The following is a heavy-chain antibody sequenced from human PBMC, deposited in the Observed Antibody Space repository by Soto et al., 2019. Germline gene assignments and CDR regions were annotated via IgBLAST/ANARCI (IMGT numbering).Heavy chain of an antibody. CDR3: TRDGALDDSSGYYFLY. CDR2: INPMFGKS. Sequence: QVQLVQSGPEVKKPGSSVKVSCKASGGTLSRYAINWVRQAPGQGLEWMGGINPMFGKSNYAQKFQGRVTITADEYTSTGYMELRSLRSDDTAVYYCTRDGALDDSSGYYFLYWGQGTLVAVSS. CDR1: GGTLSRYA. D-gene: IGHD3-22*01. J-gene: IGHJ4*02. V-gene: IGHV1-69*01.